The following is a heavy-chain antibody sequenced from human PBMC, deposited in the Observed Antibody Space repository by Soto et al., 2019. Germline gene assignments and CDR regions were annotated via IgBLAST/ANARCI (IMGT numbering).Heavy chain of an antibody. CDR1: GYTFTSYG. V-gene: IGHV1-18*01. J-gene: IGHJ3*02. CDR3: AGSHVSVDAFDI. CDR2: ISAYNGNT. Sequence: ASVKVSCKAAGYTFTSYGSSWVRQAPGQGLEWMGWISAYNGNTNYAQKLQGRVTMTTDTSTSTAYMELSSLRSDDTAVYYCAGSHVSVDAFDIWGQGTMVTVSS.